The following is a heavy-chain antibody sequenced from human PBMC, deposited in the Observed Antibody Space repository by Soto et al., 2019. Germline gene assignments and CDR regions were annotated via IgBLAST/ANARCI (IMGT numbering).Heavy chain of an antibody. V-gene: IGHV3-23*01. J-gene: IGHJ4*02. CDR1: GFTSSLFS. D-gene: IGHD6-19*01. CDR2: ISGSGGST. CDR3: RLVLLDY. Sequence: GGSLRLSCAASGFTSSLFSMSWVRQAPGKGLEWVSAISGSGGSTYYADSVKGRFTISRDNSKNTLYLQMNSLRAEDTAVYYCRLVLLDYWGQGTLVTVSS.